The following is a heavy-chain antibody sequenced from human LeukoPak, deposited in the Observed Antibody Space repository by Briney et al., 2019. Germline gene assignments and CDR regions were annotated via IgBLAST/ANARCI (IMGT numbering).Heavy chain of an antibody. CDR2: INPSGGST. Sequence: GASVKVSCKASGYTFTSYYMHWVRQARGQGLEGMGIINPSGGSTSYAQKFQGGVTITRDMSTSTVYMELSSLRSEDTAVYYCAREAGASRFDPWGQGTLVTVSS. V-gene: IGHV1-46*01. CDR3: AREAGASRFDP. J-gene: IGHJ5*02. D-gene: IGHD6-19*01. CDR1: GYTFTSYY.